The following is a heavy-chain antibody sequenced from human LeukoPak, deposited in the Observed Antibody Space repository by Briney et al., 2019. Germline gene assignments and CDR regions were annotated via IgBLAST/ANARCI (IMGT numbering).Heavy chain of an antibody. J-gene: IGHJ4*02. D-gene: IGHD3-9*01. CDR3: VKYAAGEKYFGDY. V-gene: IGHV3-23*01. Sequence: PGESLRLSCAASGFTLSSYAMSWVRQAPGKGLEWVSAISDSGNTYHADSVKGRFTISRDSSKNTLFLQMNRLRPEDAAVYYCVKYAAGEKYFGDYWGQGILVSVSS. CDR1: GFTLSSYA. CDR2: ISDSGNT.